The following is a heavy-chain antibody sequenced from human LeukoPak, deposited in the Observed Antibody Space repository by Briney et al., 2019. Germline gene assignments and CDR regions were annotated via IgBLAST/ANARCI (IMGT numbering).Heavy chain of an antibody. Sequence: PGGSLRLSCAASGFTFSDYYMSWIRQAPGKGLEWVSYISSSSSYTNYADSVKGRFTISRDNAMNSLYLQMNSLRAEDTAVYYCARVPDGDYSYFDYWGQGTLVTVSS. CDR1: GFTFSDYY. CDR2: ISSSSSYT. V-gene: IGHV3-11*06. CDR3: ARVPDGDYSYFDY. D-gene: IGHD4-17*01. J-gene: IGHJ4*02.